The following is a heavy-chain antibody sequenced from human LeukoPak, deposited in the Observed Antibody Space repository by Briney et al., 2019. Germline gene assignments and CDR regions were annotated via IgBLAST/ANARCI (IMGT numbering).Heavy chain of an antibody. D-gene: IGHD3-22*01. V-gene: IGHV1-2*02. Sequence: ASVKVSCKASGYTFTGYYMHWVRQAPGQGLEWMGWINPNSGGTNYAQKFQGRVTMTRDTSISTAYMELSRLRSDDTAVYHCARDKGRITMIVPGYWGQGTLVTVSS. CDR2: INPNSGGT. CDR1: GYTFTGYY. J-gene: IGHJ4*02. CDR3: ARDKGRITMIVPGY.